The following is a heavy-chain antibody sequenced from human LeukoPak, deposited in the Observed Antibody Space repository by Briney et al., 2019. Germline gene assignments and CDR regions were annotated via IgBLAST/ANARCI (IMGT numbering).Heavy chain of an antibody. CDR1: GYRFTSQW. Sequence: GESLKISCKASGYRFTSQWIGWVRQMPGRGLEWMGIIYPGDSDTRYSPSFQGQVTISADTSISTAYLQWSFLKASDSATYYCARHSSGVVDYWGQGTLVTVSS. V-gene: IGHV5-51*01. CDR3: ARHSSGVVDY. J-gene: IGHJ4*02. D-gene: IGHD3-10*01. CDR2: IYPGDSDT.